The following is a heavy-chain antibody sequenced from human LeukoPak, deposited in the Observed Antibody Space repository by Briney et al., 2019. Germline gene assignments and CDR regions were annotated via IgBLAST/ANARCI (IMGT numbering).Heavy chain of an antibody. CDR3: ARRRRALRFLEWRADNWFDP. D-gene: IGHD3-3*01. J-gene: IGHJ5*02. Sequence: PSETLSLTCAVYGGSFGGYYWSWIRQPPGKGLGWIGEINHSGSTNYNPSLKSRVTISVDTSKNQFSLKLSPVTAADTAVYYCARRRRALRFLEWRADNWFDPWGQGTLVTVSS. CDR1: GGSFGGYY. CDR2: INHSGST. V-gene: IGHV4-34*01.